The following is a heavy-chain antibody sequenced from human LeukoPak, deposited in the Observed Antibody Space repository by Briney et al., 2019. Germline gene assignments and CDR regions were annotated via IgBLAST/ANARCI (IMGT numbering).Heavy chain of an antibody. CDR2: IYHSGST. Sequence: SETLSLTCTVSGYSISSGYYWGWIRQPPGTGLEWIGSIYHSGSTYYNPSLKSRVTISVDTSKNQFSLKLSSVTAADTAVYYCARVKNGYYYYYMDVWGKGTTVTISS. J-gene: IGHJ6*03. CDR1: GYSISSGYY. D-gene: IGHD1-1*01. V-gene: IGHV4-38-2*02. CDR3: ARVKNGYYYYYMDV.